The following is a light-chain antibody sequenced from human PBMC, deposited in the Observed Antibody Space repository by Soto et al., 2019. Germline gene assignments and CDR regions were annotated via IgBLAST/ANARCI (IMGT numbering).Light chain of an antibody. V-gene: IGKV3-11*01. Sequence: EVVLTQSPATLSLSRGERATLSCRASQSVSSYLAWYQQKPGQAPRLLIYDASNRATGIPARFSGSGSGTDFTLTISSLEPEDFAVYYCRQRRNWPLTFGGGTKADIK. CDR3: RQRRNWPLT. CDR1: QSVSSY. CDR2: DAS. J-gene: IGKJ4*01.